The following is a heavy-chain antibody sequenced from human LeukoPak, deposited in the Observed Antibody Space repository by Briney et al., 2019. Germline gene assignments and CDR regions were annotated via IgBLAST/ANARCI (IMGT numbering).Heavy chain of an antibody. D-gene: IGHD1-26*01. V-gene: IGHV1-2*06. CDR3: ARFTSGSYGYFDY. CDR2: INPNSGGT. Sequence: EASVKVSCKASGYTFTGYYMHWVRQAPGQGLEWMGRINPNSGGTNYAQKSQGRVTMTRDTSISTAYMELSRLRSDDTAVYYCARFTSGSYGYFDYWGQGTLVTVTS. CDR1: GYTFTGYY. J-gene: IGHJ4*02.